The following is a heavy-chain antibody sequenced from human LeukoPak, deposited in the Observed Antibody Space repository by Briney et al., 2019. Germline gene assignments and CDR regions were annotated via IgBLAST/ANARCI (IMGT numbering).Heavy chain of an antibody. J-gene: IGHJ6*02. CDR3: ARDRFDSWSGKYYYGMDV. V-gene: IGHV3-11*01. Sequence: PGGSLRLSCAASGFTFSDYYMSWIRQAPGKGLEWVSYISSSGSTIYYADSVKGRFTISRDNAKNSLYLQMNSLRAEDTAVYYCARDRFDSWSGKYYYGMDVWGQGTTVTVSS. CDR2: ISSSGSTI. D-gene: IGHD3-3*01. CDR1: GFTFSDYY.